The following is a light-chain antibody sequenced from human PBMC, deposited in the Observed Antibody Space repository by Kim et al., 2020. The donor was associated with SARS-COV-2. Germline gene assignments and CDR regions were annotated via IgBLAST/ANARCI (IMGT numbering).Light chain of an antibody. Sequence: DIQMTQSPSSLSASVGDRVTITCRASQRISTYLNWYQQQPGKAPRLLIYAASSLQSGVPSRFSGSGPGTDFTLTINSLQPEDFATYYCQQSFTTPLLTFGGGTKVDIK. J-gene: IGKJ4*01. CDR1: QRISTY. CDR3: QQSFTTPLLT. V-gene: IGKV1-39*01. CDR2: AAS.